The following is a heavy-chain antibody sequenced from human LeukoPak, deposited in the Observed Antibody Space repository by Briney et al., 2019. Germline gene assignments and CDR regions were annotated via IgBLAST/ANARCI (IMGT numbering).Heavy chain of an antibody. CDR1: GFIFNNYG. D-gene: IGHD3-22*01. CDR2: ISNDGGGT. CDR3: AKGSSGYFVDL. J-gene: IGHJ5*02. V-gene: IGHV3-23*01. Sequence: GGSLRLSCAASGFIFNNYGLIWVRHAPGEGLEWVSAISNDGGGTNYADFVKGRFTISRDNSKNTLFLQMNSLRAEDTALYYCAKGSSGYFVDLWGQGTLVTVSS.